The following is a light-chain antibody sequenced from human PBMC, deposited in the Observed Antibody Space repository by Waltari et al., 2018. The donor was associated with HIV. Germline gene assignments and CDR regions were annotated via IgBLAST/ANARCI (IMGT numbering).Light chain of an antibody. V-gene: IGLV3-10*01. J-gene: IGLJ3*02. Sequence: SYELTQPPSVSVSPGQTARITCPGDALPKKYAYWYQQRSGQAPVLGIYEDSKRPSGIPGRFSGSSSGTMVTLTISGAQVEDEADYYCYSTDITSHQRVFGGGTKLTVL. CDR1: ALPKKY. CDR3: YSTDITSHQRV. CDR2: EDS.